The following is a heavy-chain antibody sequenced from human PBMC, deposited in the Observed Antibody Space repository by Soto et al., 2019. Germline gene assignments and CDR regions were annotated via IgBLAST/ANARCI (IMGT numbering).Heavy chain of an antibody. J-gene: IGHJ4*02. Sequence: GESLKIACHVSGYTFTTYWISWVRQMPGKGLEWMGRMDPSDSYTNYSPSFQGHVIISADKSITTAYLQWSSLKASDTAMYYCARQDDRSGYYSFFDHWGQGTLVTVSS. V-gene: IGHV5-10-1*01. CDR3: ARQDDRSGYYSFFDH. CDR1: GYTFTTYW. D-gene: IGHD3-22*01. CDR2: MDPSDSYT.